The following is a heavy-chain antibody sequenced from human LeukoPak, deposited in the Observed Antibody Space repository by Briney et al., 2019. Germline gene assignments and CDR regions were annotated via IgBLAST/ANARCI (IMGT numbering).Heavy chain of an antibody. CDR2: IYYSGST. J-gene: IGHJ3*02. D-gene: IGHD3-10*01. V-gene: IGHV4-59*08. CDR1: GGSISSYY. CDR3: ARRISNAFDI. Sequence: SETLSLTCTASGGSISSYYWSWIRQPPGKGLEWIGYIYYSGSTNYNPSLKSRVTISVDTSKNQFSLKLSSVAAADTAVYYCARRISNAFDIWGQGTMVTVSS.